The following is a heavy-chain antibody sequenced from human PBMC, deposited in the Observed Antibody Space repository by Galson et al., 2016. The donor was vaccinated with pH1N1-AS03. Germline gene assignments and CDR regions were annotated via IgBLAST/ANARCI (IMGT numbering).Heavy chain of an antibody. V-gene: IGHV3-30*02. D-gene: IGHD2-2*01. J-gene: IGHJ4*02. CDR2: IRYDGINK. CDR1: GFTFSTYG. CDR3: AKVSAGSSSYNYFDH. Sequence: SLRLSCAAAGFTFSTYGMHWVRQAPGKGLEWVAFIRYDGINKFYAGSVRGRFTISRDNSKNTLYLQMNSLRTDDTAVYFCAKVSAGSSSYNYFDHWGQGTLVIVSS.